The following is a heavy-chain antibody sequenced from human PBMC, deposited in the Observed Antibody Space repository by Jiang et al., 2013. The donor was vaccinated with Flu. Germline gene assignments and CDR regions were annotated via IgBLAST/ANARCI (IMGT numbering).Heavy chain of an antibody. CDR2: IIPIFGIA. J-gene: IGHJ4*02. CDR3: ARDLSMVRGVNFDY. D-gene: IGHD3-10*01. CDR1: GTFSSYA. V-gene: IGHV1-69*01. Sequence: GTFSSYAISRVRQAPGQGLEWMGGIIPIFGIANYAQKFQGRVTITADESTSTAYMELSSLRSEDTAVYYCARDLSMVRGVNFDYWGQGTLVTVSS.